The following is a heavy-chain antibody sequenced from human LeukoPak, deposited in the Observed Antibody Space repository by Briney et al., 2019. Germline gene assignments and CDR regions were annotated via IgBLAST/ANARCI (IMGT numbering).Heavy chain of an antibody. CDR3: ARGRGQLVLFDY. V-gene: IGHV4-59*01. Sequence: SETLSLTCPVSGGSISSYYWSWIRQPPGKGLEGIGYIYYSGSTNYNPSLKSRVTISVDTSKNQFSLKLSSVTAADTAVYYCARGRGQLVLFDYWGQGTLVTVSS. CDR1: GGSISSYY. J-gene: IGHJ4*02. CDR2: IYYSGST. D-gene: IGHD6-6*01.